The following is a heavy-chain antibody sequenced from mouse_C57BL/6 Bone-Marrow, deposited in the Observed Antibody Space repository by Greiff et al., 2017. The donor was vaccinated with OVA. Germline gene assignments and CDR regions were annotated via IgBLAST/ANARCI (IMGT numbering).Heavy chain of an antibody. D-gene: IGHD1-1*01. CDR1: GFTFSSYG. V-gene: IGHV5-6*01. Sequence: EVKVVESGGDLVKPGGSLKLSCAASGFTFSSYGMSWVRQTPDKRLEWVATISSGGSYTYYPDSVKGRFTISRDNAKNTLYLQMSSLKSEDTAMYYCARHDGSSAWFAYWGQGTLVTVSA. CDR3: ARHDGSSAWFAY. J-gene: IGHJ3*01. CDR2: ISSGGSYT.